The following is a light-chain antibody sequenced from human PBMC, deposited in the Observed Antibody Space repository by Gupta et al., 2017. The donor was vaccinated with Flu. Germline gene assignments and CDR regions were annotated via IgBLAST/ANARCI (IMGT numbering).Light chain of an antibody. CDR1: YSDVGATPP. Sequence: QSALTQPASVSGSPGQSITISCTGSYSDVGATPPVSWYQQHPGQAPKLIIYAVSNRPSGISSRFSGSKSGNTASLTISGLQAEDEATYYCNSFTGSTYSMIFGGGTKLTVL. J-gene: IGLJ2*01. CDR2: AVS. V-gene: IGLV2-14*03. CDR3: NSFTGSTYSMI.